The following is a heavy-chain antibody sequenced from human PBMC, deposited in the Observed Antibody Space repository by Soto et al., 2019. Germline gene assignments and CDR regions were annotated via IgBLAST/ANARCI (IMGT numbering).Heavy chain of an antibody. CDR3: GLEPTGTGGFDY. J-gene: IGHJ4*02. CDR1: GHTFTGHH. Sequence: QVQLVQSGAEVKKPGASVKVSCKASGHTFTGHHMHWVRQAPGQGLEWTGYIDLDSRNTRYAQKFQGRVTTTRDTSITTAYMELSGLRSDDTAVYYCGLEPTGTGGFDYWGQGTLVTVSS. V-gene: IGHV1-2*02. D-gene: IGHD7-27*01. CDR2: IDLDSRNT.